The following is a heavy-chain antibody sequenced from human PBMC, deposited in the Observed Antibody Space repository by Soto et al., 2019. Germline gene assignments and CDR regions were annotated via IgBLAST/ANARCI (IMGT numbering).Heavy chain of an antibody. CDR1: GFRFSIYS. D-gene: IGHD6-19*01. J-gene: IGHJ4*02. CDR3: ARSVEGHFDY. Sequence: EVQLVESGGALVQRGGSLTLSCAASGFRFSIYSMNWVRQAPAKGLEWSAYITSDTKTIKYAESVKGRFTISRDNAKNSVYLQMDNLSDEDTAVYYCARSVEGHFDYWGQGTVVTVSS. CDR2: ITSDTKTI. V-gene: IGHV3-48*02.